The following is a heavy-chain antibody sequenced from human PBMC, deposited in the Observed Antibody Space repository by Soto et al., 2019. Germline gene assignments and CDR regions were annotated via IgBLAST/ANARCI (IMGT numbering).Heavy chain of an antibody. Sequence: GASLRLSCAASGFTFSSYAVHWVRQAPGKGLEWVAVISYDGSNKYYADSVKGRFTISRDNSKNTRYLQMNSLRAEDTAVYYCARDRANYDILTGYSDCWGQGTLVTVSS. V-gene: IGHV3-30-3*01. D-gene: IGHD3-9*01. J-gene: IGHJ4*02. CDR1: GFTFSSYA. CDR2: ISYDGSNK. CDR3: ARDRANYDILTGYSDC.